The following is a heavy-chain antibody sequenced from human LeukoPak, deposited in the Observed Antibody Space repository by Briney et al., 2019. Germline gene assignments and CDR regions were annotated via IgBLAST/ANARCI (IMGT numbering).Heavy chain of an antibody. CDR2: IRSKANSYAT. CDR3: TPRNIGYCSSTSCYAAVDY. Sequence: GGSLRLSCAASGFTFSGSAMHWVRQASGKELEWVGRIRSKANSYATAYAASVKGRFTISRDDSKNTAYLQMNSLKTEDTAVYYCTPRNIGYCSSTSCYAAVDYWGQGTLVTVSS. J-gene: IGHJ4*02. V-gene: IGHV3-73*01. CDR1: GFTFSGSA. D-gene: IGHD2-2*01.